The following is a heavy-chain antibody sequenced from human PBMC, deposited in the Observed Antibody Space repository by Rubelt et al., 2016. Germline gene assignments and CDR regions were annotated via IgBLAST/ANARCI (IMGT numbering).Heavy chain of an antibody. CDR3: ARGYSNTGFDD. CDR2: NSSYNGEK. V-gene: IGHV1-18*01. J-gene: IGHJ4*02. D-gene: IGHD3-22*01. Sequence: QVQLVQSGAEVKKPGASVKVSCKASGYSSTSYGISWVRQAPGQGLGWMGWNSSYNGEKKYEQKLQDRVTMTTDKATMTGYMERRGLRSDDTGSYDCARGYSNTGFDDWGQGTLVTVSS. CDR1: GYSSTSYG.